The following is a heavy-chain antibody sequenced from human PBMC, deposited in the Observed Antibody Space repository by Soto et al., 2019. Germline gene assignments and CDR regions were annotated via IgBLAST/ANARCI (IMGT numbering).Heavy chain of an antibody. Sequence: SETLSLTCAVYGGSFSGYYWSWIRQPPGKGLEWIGEINHSGSTNYNPSLKSRVTISVDTSKNQFSLKLSSVTAADTAVYYCARGIEADGRGVFFDYWGQGTLVTVSS. V-gene: IGHV4-34*01. J-gene: IGHJ4*02. CDR2: INHSGST. CDR3: ARGIEADGRGVFFDY. CDR1: GGSFSGYY. D-gene: IGHD6-13*01.